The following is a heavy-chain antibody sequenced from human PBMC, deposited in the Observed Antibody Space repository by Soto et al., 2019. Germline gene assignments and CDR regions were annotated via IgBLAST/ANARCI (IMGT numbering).Heavy chain of an antibody. D-gene: IGHD5-18*01. CDR3: ARYGGGYSYGRGPDY. CDR2: IWYDGSNK. Sequence: QVQLVESGGGVVQPGRSLRLSCGASGFTFSSYGMHWVRQAPGKGLEWVAVIWYDGSNKYYADSVKGRFTISRDNSKNTLYLQMTALRDEDTAVYYCARYGGGYSYGRGPDYWGQGTLVTVSS. CDR1: GFTFSSYG. J-gene: IGHJ4*02. V-gene: IGHV3-33*01.